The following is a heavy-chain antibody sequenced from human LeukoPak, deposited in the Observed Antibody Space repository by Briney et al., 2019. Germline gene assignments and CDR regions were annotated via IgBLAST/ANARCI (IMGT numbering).Heavy chain of an antibody. D-gene: IGHD1-14*01. J-gene: IGHJ1*01. Sequence: PGGSLRLSCAASGFTFSSSWMSWVRQAPGKGLEWVANIKEDGSEKHYVDSVKGRFTISRENAKNSLHLQMNSLRAEDTAVYYCARDRYFQYWGQGILVTVSS. CDR2: IKEDGSEK. V-gene: IGHV3-7*01. CDR3: ARDRYFQY. CDR1: GFTFSSSW.